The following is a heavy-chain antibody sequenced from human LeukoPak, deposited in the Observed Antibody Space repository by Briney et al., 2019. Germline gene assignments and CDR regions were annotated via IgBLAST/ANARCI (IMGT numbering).Heavy chain of an antibody. CDR2: ISYSGRT. V-gene: IGHV4-59*08. Sequence: SQTLSLTRTVSGGTISSYYSSCIRHPPGRGLEWVGDISYSGRTNYNPSLKRRVTISVDTFKNQFSLKLGSVTAADTGVYYCARHPPDSSGYYGTFFDYWGQGTLVTVSS. J-gene: IGHJ4*02. D-gene: IGHD3-22*01. CDR1: GGTISSYY. CDR3: ARHPPDSSGYYGTFFDY.